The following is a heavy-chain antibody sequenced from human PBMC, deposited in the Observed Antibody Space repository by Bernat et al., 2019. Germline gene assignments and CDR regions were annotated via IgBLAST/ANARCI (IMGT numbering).Heavy chain of an antibody. D-gene: IGHD3/OR15-3a*01. V-gene: IGHV3-21*01. CDR1: GFTFSSYS. CDR3: ARRAQGTFDY. Sequence: VQLVESGGGLVKPGGSLRLSCAASGFTFSSYSMNWVRQAPGKGLEWVSSISSSSSYIYYADSVKGRFTISRDNAKNSLYLQMNSLRAEDTAVYYCARRAQGTFDYWGQGTLVTVSS. J-gene: IGHJ4*02. CDR2: ISSSSSYI.